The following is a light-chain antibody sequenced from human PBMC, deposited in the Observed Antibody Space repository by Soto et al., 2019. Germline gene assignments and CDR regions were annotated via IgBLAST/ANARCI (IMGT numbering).Light chain of an antibody. CDR1: QGISNY. Sequence: DIQMTQSPSSLSASAGDRVIITCRASQGISNYLNWYQQKPGKAPKLLIYAASNLQSGVPPRFSGSGSGTDFTLTISSLQHEDFASYYCQQSYSTPLTFGGGTEVEIK. J-gene: IGKJ4*01. CDR3: QQSYSTPLT. CDR2: AAS. V-gene: IGKV1-39*01.